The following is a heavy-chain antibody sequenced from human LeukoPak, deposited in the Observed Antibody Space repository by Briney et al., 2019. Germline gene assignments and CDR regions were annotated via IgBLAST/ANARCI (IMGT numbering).Heavy chain of an antibody. V-gene: IGHV4-38-2*02. CDR1: GYSISSGYY. J-gene: IGHJ2*01. D-gene: IGHD6-13*01. CDR2: VYHSGST. CDR3: ARGSSSWFFSRWYFDL. Sequence: SETLSLTCTVSGYSISSGYYWGWIRQSPGQGLEWIGTVYHSGSTSYNAALKSRVTISVDTSKNQFSLRLNSVTAADTAVYYCARGSSSWFFSRWYFDLWGRGTLVTVSS.